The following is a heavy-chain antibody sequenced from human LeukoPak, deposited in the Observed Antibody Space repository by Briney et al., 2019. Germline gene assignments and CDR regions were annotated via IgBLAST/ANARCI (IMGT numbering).Heavy chain of an antibody. Sequence: SETLSLTCTVSGGSISSYYWSWIRQPTGKGLEWIGYIYYSGSTNYNPSLKSRVTISVDTSKNQFSLKLSSVTAADTAVYYCARGGLRSHDYWGQGTPVTVSS. CDR2: IYYSGST. CDR3: ARGGLRSHDY. J-gene: IGHJ4*02. D-gene: IGHD5/OR15-5a*01. CDR1: GGSISSYY. V-gene: IGHV4-59*01.